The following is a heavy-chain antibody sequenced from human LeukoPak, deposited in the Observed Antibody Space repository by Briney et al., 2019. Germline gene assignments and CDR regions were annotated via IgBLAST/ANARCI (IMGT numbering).Heavy chain of an antibody. D-gene: IGHD4-17*01. CDR3: ARGAYTTTSNWLDP. V-gene: IGHV3-74*01. Sequence: PGGSLRLSCEASGFTLNKYWMHWVRQAPGKGLVWVSRITGDGSDIAYADSVKGRFTVSRDDAKNILFLQMTSLRVEDTAIYYCARGAYTTTSNWLDPWGQGTLVTVSS. J-gene: IGHJ5*02. CDR1: GFTLNKYW. CDR2: ITGDGSDI.